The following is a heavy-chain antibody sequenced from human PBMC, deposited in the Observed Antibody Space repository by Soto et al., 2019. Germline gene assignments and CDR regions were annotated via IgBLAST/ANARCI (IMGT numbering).Heavy chain of an antibody. CDR1: GFTFSSYG. J-gene: IGHJ4*02. V-gene: IGHV3-33*01. D-gene: IGHD2-2*02. CDR2: IWYDGSNK. CDR3: ARDFREFKTIPFDY. Sequence: LRLSCAASGFTFSSYGMHWVRQAPGKGLEWVAVIWYDGSNKYYADSVKGRFTISRDNSKNTLYLQMNSLRAEDTAVYYCARDFREFKTIPFDYWGQGTLVTVSS.